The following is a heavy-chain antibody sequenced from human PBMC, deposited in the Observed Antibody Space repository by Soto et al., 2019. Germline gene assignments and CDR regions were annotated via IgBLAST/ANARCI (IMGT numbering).Heavy chain of an antibody. D-gene: IGHD1-7*01. J-gene: IGHJ6*02. Sequence: PGWSLMLSCAASGFHFRNYAMHWVRQARGKGLEWVAVISYDGSNKYYADSVKGRFTISRDNSKNTLYLQMHSLRAEDTAVYYWSRDINWNYVDYYYGMDVWGQGTTGTVSS. V-gene: IGHV3-30-3*01. CDR3: SRDINWNYVDYYYGMDV. CDR2: ISYDGSNK. CDR1: GFHFRNYA.